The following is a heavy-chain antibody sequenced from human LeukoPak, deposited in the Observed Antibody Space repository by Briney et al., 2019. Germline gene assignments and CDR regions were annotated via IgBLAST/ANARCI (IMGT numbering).Heavy chain of an antibody. CDR1: GGSFSGYY. J-gene: IGHJ4*02. CDR2: IYYSGST. Sequence: NPSETLSLTCAVYGGSFSGYYWSWIRQPPGKGLEWIGYIYYSGSTNYNPSLKSRVTISVDTSKNQFSLKLSSVTAADTAVYYCASLSGDYYKVDYWGQGTLVTVSS. V-gene: IGHV4-59*08. CDR3: ASLSGDYYKVDY. D-gene: IGHD1-26*01.